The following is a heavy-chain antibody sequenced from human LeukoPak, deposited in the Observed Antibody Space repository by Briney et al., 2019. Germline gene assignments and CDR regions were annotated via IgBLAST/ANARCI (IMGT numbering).Heavy chain of an antibody. CDR1: GFTFSSYS. Sequence: PGGSLRLSCAASGFTFSSYSMNWVRQAPGKRLEWLSYISGGSGSIIHADSVRGRFTISRDNSKNTLYLQMNSLRAEDTAVYYCARDRKDSSGPNRFYYYYGMDVWGQGTTVTVSS. J-gene: IGHJ6*02. V-gene: IGHV3-48*01. CDR2: ISGGSGSI. D-gene: IGHD3-22*01. CDR3: ARDRKDSSGPNRFYYYYGMDV.